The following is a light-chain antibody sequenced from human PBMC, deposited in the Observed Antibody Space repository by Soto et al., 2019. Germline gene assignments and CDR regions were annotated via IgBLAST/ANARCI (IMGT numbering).Light chain of an antibody. CDR3: QQSYSTPIT. CDR1: QGISSY. Sequence: AIRMTQSPSSLSASTGDRVTITCQASQGISSYLAWYQQKPGKAPKLLIYAASTLQSGVPSRFSGSGSGTDCTLTISSLQPEDVATYYCQQSYSTPITLGQGTRLEIK. CDR2: AAS. J-gene: IGKJ5*01. V-gene: IGKV1-8*01.